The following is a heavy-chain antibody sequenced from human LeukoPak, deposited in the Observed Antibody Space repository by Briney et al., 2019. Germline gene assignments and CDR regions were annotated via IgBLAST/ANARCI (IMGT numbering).Heavy chain of an antibody. CDR3: AKDEDIVVVPAASAVDV. CDR1: GFTFSNYW. D-gene: IGHD2-2*01. Sequence: GGSLRLSCAASGFTFSNYWMSWVRQAPGKGLEWVSAISGSGGSTYYADSVKGRFTISRDNSKNTLYLQMNSLRAEDTAVYYCAKDEDIVVVPAASAVDVWGKGTTVTVSS. J-gene: IGHJ6*04. V-gene: IGHV3-23*01. CDR2: ISGSGGST.